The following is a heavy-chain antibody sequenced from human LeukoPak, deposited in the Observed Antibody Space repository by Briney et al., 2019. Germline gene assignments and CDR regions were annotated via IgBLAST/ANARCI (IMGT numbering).Heavy chain of an antibody. Sequence: ASVKVSCKASGYTFTSYGISWVRQAPGQGLEWMGWISAYNGNTNYAQKLQGRVTMTRNTSISTAYMELSSLRSEDTAVYYCARGRGYCSGGSCYGGRWFDPWGQGTLVTVSS. CDR1: GYTFTSYG. CDR3: ARGRGYCSGGSCYGGRWFDP. CDR2: ISAYNGNT. V-gene: IGHV1-18*01. D-gene: IGHD2-15*01. J-gene: IGHJ5*02.